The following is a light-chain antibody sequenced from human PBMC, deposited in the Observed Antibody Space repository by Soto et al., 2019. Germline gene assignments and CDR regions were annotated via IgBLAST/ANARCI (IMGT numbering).Light chain of an antibody. J-gene: IGLJ2*01. CDR1: SSNIGSHT. Sequence: QSVLTQPPSASGTPGQRVTISCSGSSSNIGSHTVNWYQQLPGTAPKLLIHTDNQRPSGVTGRLSGSKSGTSASLAISGLQSEDEADYYCAAWDDSRNGVLFGGGTTLTVL. CDR3: AAWDDSRNGVL. V-gene: IGLV1-44*01. CDR2: TDN.